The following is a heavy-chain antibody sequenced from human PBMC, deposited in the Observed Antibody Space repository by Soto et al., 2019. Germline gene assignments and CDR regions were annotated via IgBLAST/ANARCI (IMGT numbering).Heavy chain of an antibody. V-gene: IGHV3-30*18. J-gene: IGHJ3*02. CDR3: AKALAHGGRGAFDI. CDR2: ISYDGSNK. D-gene: IGHD3-10*01. CDR1: GFTFSSYG. Sequence: QVQLVESGGGVVQTGRSLRLSCAASGFTFSSYGMHWVRQAPGKGLEWVALISYDGSNKYYADCVKGRFTIYRANSKNTLYLQMTSRRTEDTAVYYCAKALAHGGRGAFDIWGQGTMVTVSS.